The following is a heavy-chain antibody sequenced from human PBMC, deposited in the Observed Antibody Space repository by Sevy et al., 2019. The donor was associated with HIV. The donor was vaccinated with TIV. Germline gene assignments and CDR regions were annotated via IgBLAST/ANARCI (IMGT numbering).Heavy chain of an antibody. D-gene: IGHD3-16*02. V-gene: IGHV4-34*01. CDR2: INHSGST. CDR1: GGSFSAYY. J-gene: IGHJ4*02. CDR3: AGVLADDYIWGSHRPKYYFDF. Sequence: SETLSLTCAVYGGSFSAYYWNWIRQPPGKGLEWIGEINHSGSTNYNPSLKSRVTMSVDTSKKQFSLKLGSVTAADTAVYYCAGVLADDYIWGSHRPKYYFDFWGQGTLVTVSS.